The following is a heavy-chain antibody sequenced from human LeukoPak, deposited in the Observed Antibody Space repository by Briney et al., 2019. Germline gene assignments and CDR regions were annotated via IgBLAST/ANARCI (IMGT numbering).Heavy chain of an antibody. CDR2: INPNSGGT. CDR3: ARRGRSGEYFQH. D-gene: IGHD3-16*01. J-gene: IGHJ1*01. CDR1: GYTFTGYY. V-gene: IGHV1-2*02. Sequence: ASVKVSCKASGYTFTGYYMHWVRQAPGQGLEWMGWINPNSGGTNYAQKFQGRVTMTRDTSTSTAYMELRSLRSDDTAVYYCARRGRSGEYFQHWGQGTLVAVSS.